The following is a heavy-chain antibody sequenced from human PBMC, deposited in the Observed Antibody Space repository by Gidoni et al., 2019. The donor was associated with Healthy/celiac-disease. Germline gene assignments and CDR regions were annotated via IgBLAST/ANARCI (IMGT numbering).Heavy chain of an antibody. V-gene: IGHV1-46*01. CDR2: INPSGGST. CDR3: ARQWGGGYSSSWYDY. J-gene: IGHJ4*02. CDR1: GYTFTSYY. D-gene: IGHD6-13*01. Sequence: QVQLVQSGAEVKKPGASVKVSCKASGYTFTSYYMHWVRQAPGQGLEWMGIINPSGGSTSYAQKFQGRVTMTRDTSTSTVYMELSSLRSEDTAVYYCARQWGGGYSSSWYDYWGQGTLVTVSS.